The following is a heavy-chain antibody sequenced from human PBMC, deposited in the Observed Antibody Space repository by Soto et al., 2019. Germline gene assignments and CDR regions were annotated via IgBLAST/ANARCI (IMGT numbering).Heavy chain of an antibody. CDR1: GGSISGYY. CDR2: IYYSGST. Sequence: QVQLQESGPGLVKPSETLSLTCTGSGGSISGYYWSWIRQPPGKGLEWIGYIYYSGSTNYNPSLKSRVTISVDTSKNQFSLRLRSVTAADTAVYYCARLSDGYSSPARYFDYWGQGTLVTVSS. J-gene: IGHJ4*02. D-gene: IGHD6-13*01. CDR3: ARLSDGYSSPARYFDY. V-gene: IGHV4-59*01.